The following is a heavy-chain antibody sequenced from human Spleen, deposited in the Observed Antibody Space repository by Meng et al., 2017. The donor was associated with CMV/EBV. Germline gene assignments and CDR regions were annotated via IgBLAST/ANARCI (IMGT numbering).Heavy chain of an antibody. CDR1: GFTFSSYA. J-gene: IGHJ6*02. D-gene: IGHD3-3*01. V-gene: IGHV3-23*03. CDR2: IYSGGSST. CDR3: AKEYYDFWSGYYTGYYYYGMDV. Sequence: GGSLRLSCAASGFTFSSYAMSWVRQAPGKGLEWVSVIYSGGSSTYYADSVKGRFTISRDNSKNTLYLQMNSLRAEDTAVYYCAKEYYDFWSGYYTGYYYYGMDVWGQGTTVTVSS.